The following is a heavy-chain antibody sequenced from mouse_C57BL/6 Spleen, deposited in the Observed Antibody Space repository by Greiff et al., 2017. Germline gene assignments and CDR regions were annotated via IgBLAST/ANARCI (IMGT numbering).Heavy chain of an antibody. V-gene: IGHV1-15*01. D-gene: IGHD2-10*02. J-gene: IGHJ2*01. CDR1: GYTFTDYE. Sequence: VHLVESGAELVRPGASVTLSCKASGYTFTDYEMHWVKQTPVHGLEWIGAIDPETGGTAYNHKFKGKAILTADKSSSTAYMELRSLTSEDSAVYYCTRGGYGSYFDYWGQGTTLTVSS. CDR2: IDPETGGT. CDR3: TRGGYGSYFDY.